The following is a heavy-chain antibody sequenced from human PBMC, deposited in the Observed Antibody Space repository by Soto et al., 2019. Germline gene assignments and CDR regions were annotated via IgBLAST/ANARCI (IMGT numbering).Heavy chain of an antibody. D-gene: IGHD6-6*01. Sequence: QVPLVQSGAEVKKPGASVKVSCKASGYTFTSYGISWVRQAPGQGLEWMGWISAYNGNTNYAQKLQGRVTMTTDTSTSTAYMELRSLRSDDTAVYYCARDGMRGSSSLVGWDRPATHFDPWGQGTLVTVSS. J-gene: IGHJ5*02. CDR3: ARDGMRGSSSLVGWDRPATHFDP. CDR2: ISAYNGNT. CDR1: GYTFTSYG. V-gene: IGHV1-18*01.